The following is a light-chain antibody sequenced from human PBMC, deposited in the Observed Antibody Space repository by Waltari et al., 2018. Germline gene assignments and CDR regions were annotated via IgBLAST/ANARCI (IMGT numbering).Light chain of an antibody. CDR1: SSDVGGCDY. CDR3: CSYAGSYTYV. Sequence: QSALTQPRSVSGSPGLAVTVSCPGTSSDVGGCDYVSWYQQHPGKAPILMLYDVSTRPSGVPDRFSGSKSGNTASLTISGLQAEDEADYYCCSYAGSYTYVFGTGTKVTVL. J-gene: IGLJ1*01. CDR2: DVS. V-gene: IGLV2-11*01.